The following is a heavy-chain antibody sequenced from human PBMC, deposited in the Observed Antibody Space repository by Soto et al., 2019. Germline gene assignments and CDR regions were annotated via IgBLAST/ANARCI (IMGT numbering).Heavy chain of an antibody. J-gene: IGHJ3*02. CDR1: GCSISSGGFS. Sequence: HLQLQESGSGLVKPSQTLSLTCAVSGCSISSGGFSWGWIRQPPEKGLGWIGYLYHSGSTYYNPSLKSRVTLSVDRSKNQFSLILTSVTAADKAVYYCARPARRNGAFYIWGRGTRVAVSS. CDR2: LYHSGST. V-gene: IGHV4-30-2*01. CDR3: ARPARRNGAFYI.